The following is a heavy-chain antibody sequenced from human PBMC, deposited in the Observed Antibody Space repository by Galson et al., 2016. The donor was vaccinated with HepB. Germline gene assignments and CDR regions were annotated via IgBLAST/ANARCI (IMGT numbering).Heavy chain of an antibody. V-gene: IGHV3-7*01. CDR1: GFTFSSYW. CDR3: AVIIDAFDL. Sequence: SLRLSCATSGFTFSSYWMTWVRQAPGKGLEWVANINQDGIEKYYVGSVEGRFTISRDNAKKSLYLQMDSLRAEDTAVYYCAVIIDAFDLWGQGTMVTVSS. J-gene: IGHJ3*01. D-gene: IGHD3-10*01. CDR2: INQDGIEK.